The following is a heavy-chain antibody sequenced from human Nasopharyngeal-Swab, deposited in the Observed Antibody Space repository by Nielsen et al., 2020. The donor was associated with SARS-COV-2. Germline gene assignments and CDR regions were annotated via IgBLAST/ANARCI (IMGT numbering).Heavy chain of an antibody. V-gene: IGHV1-69*13. CDR3: ARDLRPYYYDSSGYSPFDY. Sequence: SVKVSCKASGCTFSSYAISWVRQAPGQGLEWMGGIIPILGTANYAQKFQGRVTITADESTSTAYMELSSLRSEDTAVYYCARDLRPYYYDSSGYSPFDYWGQGTLVTVSS. CDR2: IIPILGTA. J-gene: IGHJ4*02. D-gene: IGHD3-22*01. CDR1: GCTFSSYA.